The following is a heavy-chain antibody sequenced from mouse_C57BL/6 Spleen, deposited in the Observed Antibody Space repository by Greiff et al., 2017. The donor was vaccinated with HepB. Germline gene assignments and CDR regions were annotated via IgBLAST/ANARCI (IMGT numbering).Heavy chain of an antibody. CDR2: INPSSGYT. Sequence: QVQLQQSGAELAKPGASVKLSCKASGYTFTSYWMHWVKQRPGQGLEWIGYINPSSGYTKYNQKFKDKATLTADKSSSTAYMQLSSLTYEDSAVYYCARVYYDYDRGFDYWGQGTTLTVSS. CDR3: ARVYYDYDRGFDY. V-gene: IGHV1-7*01. J-gene: IGHJ2*01. CDR1: GYTFTSYW. D-gene: IGHD2-4*01.